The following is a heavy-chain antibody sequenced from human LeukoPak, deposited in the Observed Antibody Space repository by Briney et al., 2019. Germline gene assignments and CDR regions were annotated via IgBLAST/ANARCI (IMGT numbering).Heavy chain of an antibody. CDR2: IYYSGGT. CDR3: ARAPSILWWFDAFDI. Sequence: PSETLSLTCTVSGGSISSYYWSWIRQPPGKGLEWIGYIYYSGGTNYNPSLKSRVTISVDTSKDQFSLKLSSVTAADTAVYYCARAPSILWWFDAFDIWGQGTMVTVSS. D-gene: IGHD2-21*01. V-gene: IGHV4-59*01. CDR1: GGSISSYY. J-gene: IGHJ3*02.